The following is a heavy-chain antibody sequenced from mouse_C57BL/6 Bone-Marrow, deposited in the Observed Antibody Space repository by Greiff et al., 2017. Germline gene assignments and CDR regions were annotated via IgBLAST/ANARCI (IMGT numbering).Heavy chain of an antibody. CDR2: INPNNGGT. V-gene: IGHV1-18*01. CDR1: GYTFTDYN. D-gene: IGHD1-1*01. CDR3: ARLGYGISFAY. Sequence: EVQLQQSGPELVKPGASVKIPCKASGYTFTDYNMDWVKQSHGKSLEWIGDINPNNGGTIYNQKFKGKATLTVDKSYSTAYMELRSLTSEDTAVYYCARLGYGISFAYWGQGTLVTVSA. J-gene: IGHJ3*01.